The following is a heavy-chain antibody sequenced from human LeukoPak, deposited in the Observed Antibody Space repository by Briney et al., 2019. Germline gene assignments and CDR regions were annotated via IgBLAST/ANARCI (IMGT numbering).Heavy chain of an antibody. D-gene: IGHD3-9*01. J-gene: IGHJ4*02. V-gene: IGHV4-4*07. CDR1: GGSISTFF. CDR2: IYTGTT. CDR3: ARGTEMTSFTGYYSFDY. Sequence: SETLSLTCTVSGGSISTFFWTWIRQSAGKGLEWIGRIYTGTTYYNPSLESRATISVDTSNNRFSLKLTSLTAADTAVYYSARGTEMTSFTGYYSFDYWGRGSLVTVSS.